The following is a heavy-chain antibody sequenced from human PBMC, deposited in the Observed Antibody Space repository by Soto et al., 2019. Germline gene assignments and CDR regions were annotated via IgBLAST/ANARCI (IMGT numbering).Heavy chain of an antibody. CDR1: GFTFSNAW. D-gene: IGHD6-13*01. J-gene: IGHJ4*02. CDR2: IKSNTVGGTT. Sequence: EVPLVESGGGLVKPGGSLRLSCAASGFTFSNAWMSWVRQAQGKGLEWVGRIKSNTVGGTTDYAAPVKGRFTISRDDSENTLSLDINSLQIEDSAVYYCTGSSWDGFWGQGTLVTVFS. V-gene: IGHV3-15*01. CDR3: TGSSWDGF.